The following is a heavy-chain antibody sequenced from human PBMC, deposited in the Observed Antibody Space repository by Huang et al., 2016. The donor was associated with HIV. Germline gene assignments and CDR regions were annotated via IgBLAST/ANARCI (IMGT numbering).Heavy chain of an antibody. CDR3: AKGGYGDYQGNWFDP. CDR2: IKYDGSNK. D-gene: IGHD4-17*01. V-gene: IGHV3-30*02. Sequence: QVQLVESGGGVVPGGSLRLSCAASGFIFSNYGMHWVRQAPGKRREGVAVIKYDGSNKYYADSVKGRFTISRDNSKNTVYLQMNSLRIEDTAVYYCAKGGYGDYQGNWFDPWGQGTLVTVSS. CDR1: GFIFSNYG. J-gene: IGHJ5*02.